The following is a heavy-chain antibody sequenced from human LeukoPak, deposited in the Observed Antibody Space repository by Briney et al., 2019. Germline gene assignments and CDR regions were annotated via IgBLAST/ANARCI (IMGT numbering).Heavy chain of an antibody. Sequence: PSETLSLTCTVSGGSISSGSYFWSWIRQPAGKGLEWIGRIYHSGSTYYNPSLKSRVTISVDTSKNQFSLKLSSVTAADTAVYYCARDRAPPESWYFDLWGRGTLVTVSS. CDR3: ARDRAPPESWYFDL. CDR2: IYHSGST. CDR1: GGSISSGSYF. V-gene: IGHV4-39*07. J-gene: IGHJ2*01.